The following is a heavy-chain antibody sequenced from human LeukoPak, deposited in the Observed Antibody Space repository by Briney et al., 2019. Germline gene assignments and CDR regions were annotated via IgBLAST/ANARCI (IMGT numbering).Heavy chain of an antibody. D-gene: IGHD6-13*01. CDR2: ISAYNGNT. V-gene: IGHV1-18*01. J-gene: IGHJ4*02. Sequence: ASVKVSCKASGYTFTSYGISWVRQAPGQGLEWMGWISAYNGNTNYAQKFQGRVTITADESTSTAYMELSSLRSEDTAVYYCARDPIAAAGKFDYWGQGTLVTVSS. CDR3: ARDPIAAAGKFDY. CDR1: GYTFTSYG.